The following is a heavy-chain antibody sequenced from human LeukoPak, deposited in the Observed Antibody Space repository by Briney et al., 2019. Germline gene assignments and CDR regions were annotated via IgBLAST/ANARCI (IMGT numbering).Heavy chain of an antibody. J-gene: IGHJ1*01. V-gene: IGHV1-8*01. CDR1: GYTFTSYD. CDR2: MNPNSGNT. D-gene: IGHD3/OR15-3a*01. Sequence: ASVKVSCKASGYTFTSYDINWVRQATGQGLERMGWMNPNSGNTGYAQKFQGRVTMTRNTSISTAYRALSSLRSEDTAVYYCARGPARTAEYFQHWGQGTLVTVSS. CDR3: ARGPARTAEYFQH.